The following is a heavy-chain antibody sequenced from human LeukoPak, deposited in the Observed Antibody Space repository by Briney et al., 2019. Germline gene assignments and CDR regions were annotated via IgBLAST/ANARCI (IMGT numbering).Heavy chain of an antibody. CDR3: ARDGNYYYDSSGLFDP. CDR2: IYTSGST. Sequence: SETLSLTRTVSGGSISSGSYYWSWIRQPAGKGLEWIGRIYTSGSTNYNPSLRSRVTISVDTSKNQFSLKLSSVTAADTAVYYCARDGNYYYDSSGLFDPWGQGTLVTVSS. J-gene: IGHJ5*02. CDR1: GGSISSGSYY. D-gene: IGHD3-22*01. V-gene: IGHV4-61*02.